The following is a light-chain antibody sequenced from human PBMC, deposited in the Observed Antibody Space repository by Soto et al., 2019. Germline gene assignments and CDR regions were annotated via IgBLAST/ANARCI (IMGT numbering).Light chain of an antibody. CDR3: QQYGSSALT. CDR2: GAS. V-gene: IGKV3-20*01. CDR1: QSVSSSY. Sequence: EIVLTQCPGTLSLSPGERATLSCRASQSVSSSYLAWYQQKPGQAPRLLIYGASRRATGIPERFSGSGSGTDFTLTISRLEPEDFAVYYRQQYGSSALTFGGGTKVDI. J-gene: IGKJ4*01.